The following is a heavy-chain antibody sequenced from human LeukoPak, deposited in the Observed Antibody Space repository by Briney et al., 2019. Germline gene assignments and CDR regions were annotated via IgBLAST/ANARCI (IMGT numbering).Heavy chain of an antibody. V-gene: IGHV3-23*01. CDR1: GFTFSNYA. D-gene: IGHD6-13*01. J-gene: IGHJ3*02. CDR3: AKVHSSSWFDDAFDI. Sequence: PGGSLRLSCAASGFTFSNYAMSWVRQAPGEGLEWVSAICGSGGSTYYADSVKGRFTISRDNSKNTLYLQMNSLRAEDTAVYYCAKVHSSSWFDDAFDIWGQGTMVTVSS. CDR2: ICGSGGST.